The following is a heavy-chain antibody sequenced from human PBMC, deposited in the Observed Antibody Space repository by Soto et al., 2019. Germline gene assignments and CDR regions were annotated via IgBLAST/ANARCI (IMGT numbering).Heavy chain of an antibody. CDR3: ARDEKGTQLSYPGDI. CDR2: IWYDGNNK. D-gene: IGHD6-13*01. CDR1: GFTFSSYG. Sequence: QVQLVESGGGVVQPGRSLKLSCAASGFTFSSYGMHGVRQAPGKGLEWVAVIWYDGNNKYYADSVKGRFTISRDNSKNTLYLQTNSLRPEDTAVYYCARDEKGTQLSYPGDIWGQGTMVTVSS. J-gene: IGHJ3*02. V-gene: IGHV3-33*01.